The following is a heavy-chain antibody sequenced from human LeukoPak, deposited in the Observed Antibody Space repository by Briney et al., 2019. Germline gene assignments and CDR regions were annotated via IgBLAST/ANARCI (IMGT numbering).Heavy chain of an antibody. J-gene: IGHJ4*02. V-gene: IGHV3-74*01. CDR1: GFTFSNHW. CDR3: AKGSYYDSSGSFYFDY. Sequence: GGSLRLSCVASGFTFSNHWMHWVRQVPGKGLVWVSRIDGGGSSTSYADSVKGRFTISRDNSKNTLYVQVNSLGTEDTAAYYCAKGSYYDSSGSFYFDYWGQGTLVTVSS. D-gene: IGHD3-22*01. CDR2: IDGGGSST.